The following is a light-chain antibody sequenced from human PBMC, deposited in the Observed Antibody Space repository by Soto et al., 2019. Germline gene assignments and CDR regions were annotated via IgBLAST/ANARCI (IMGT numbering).Light chain of an antibody. Sequence: IQMTQSPSSLSASVGDRVTITCRASQGIRNDLGWYQQKPGKAPKLLIYDASSLESGVPSRLSGSGSGTEFTLTISSLQPDDFATYYCQQYNSYSPTFGQGTKVDIK. CDR2: DAS. CDR3: QQYNSYSPT. J-gene: IGKJ1*01. CDR1: QGIRND. V-gene: IGKV1-17*01.